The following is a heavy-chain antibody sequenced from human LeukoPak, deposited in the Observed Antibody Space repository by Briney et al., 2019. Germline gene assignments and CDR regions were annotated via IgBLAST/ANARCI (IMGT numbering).Heavy chain of an antibody. CDR3: ARGLRYFDWLFAVDY. CDR1: GFTFDDYG. J-gene: IGHJ4*02. Sequence: GGSLRLSCAASGFTFDDYGMSWVRQAPGKGLEWVSGINWNGGSTGYADSVKGRFTISRDNAKNSLYLQMNSLRAEDTALYYCARGLRYFDWLFAVDYWGQGTLVTVSS. CDR2: INWNGGST. V-gene: IGHV3-20*04. D-gene: IGHD3-9*01.